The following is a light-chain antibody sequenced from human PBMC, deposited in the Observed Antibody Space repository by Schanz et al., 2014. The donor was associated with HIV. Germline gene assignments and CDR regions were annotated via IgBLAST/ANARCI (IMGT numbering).Light chain of an antibody. Sequence: QSVLTQPPSVSAAPGQKVTISCSGSSSNIGSNYVSWYQQLPGTAPKLLIYDNNKRPSGIPDRFSGSTSGTSATLGITGLQTGDEADYYCGTWDSSLSAGVFGGGTKLPVL. V-gene: IGLV1-51*01. J-gene: IGLJ2*01. CDR2: DNN. CDR1: SSNIGSNY. CDR3: GTWDSSLSAGV.